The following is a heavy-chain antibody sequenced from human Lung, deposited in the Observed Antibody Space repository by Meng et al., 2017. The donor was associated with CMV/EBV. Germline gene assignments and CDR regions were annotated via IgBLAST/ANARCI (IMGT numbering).Heavy chain of an antibody. CDR3: ARGWLGGYDYYYYGMDV. D-gene: IGHD5-12*01. Sequence: SXXVSXKASGGTFSSYAIRWVRQAPGQGLEWMGWIIPIFGTANYAQKFQGRVTITTDESTSTAYMELSSLRSEDTAVYYCARGWLGGYDYYYYGMDVWGQGXTVTVSS. CDR2: IIPIFGTA. CDR1: GGTFSSYA. J-gene: IGHJ6*02. V-gene: IGHV1-69*05.